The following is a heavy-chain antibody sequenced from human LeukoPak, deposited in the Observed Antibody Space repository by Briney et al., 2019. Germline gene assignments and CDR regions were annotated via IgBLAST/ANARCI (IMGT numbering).Heavy chain of an antibody. J-gene: IGHJ4*02. Sequence: PSETLSLTCTVSGGSISSYYWSWIRQPPGKGLEWIGYIYYSGSTNYNPSLKSRVTISVDTSKNQFSLKLSSVTAADTAMYYCARVSGYDWESFYDYWGQGSLVTVSS. D-gene: IGHD5-12*01. V-gene: IGHV4-59*01. CDR3: ARVSGYDWESFYDY. CDR1: GGSISSYY. CDR2: IYYSGST.